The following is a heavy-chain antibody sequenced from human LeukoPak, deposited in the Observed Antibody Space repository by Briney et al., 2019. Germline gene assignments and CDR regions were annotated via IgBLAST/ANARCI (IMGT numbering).Heavy chain of an antibody. Sequence: GASVKVSCKASGYTFTSYYMHWVRQATGQGLEWMGWMNPNSGNTGYAQKFQGRVTMTRNTSISTAYMELSSLRSEDTAVYYCARGRYCSSTSCYRRWFDPWGQGTLVTVSS. CDR1: GYTFTSYY. J-gene: IGHJ5*02. CDR3: ARGRYCSSTSCYRRWFDP. D-gene: IGHD2-2*02. CDR2: MNPNSGNT. V-gene: IGHV1-8*02.